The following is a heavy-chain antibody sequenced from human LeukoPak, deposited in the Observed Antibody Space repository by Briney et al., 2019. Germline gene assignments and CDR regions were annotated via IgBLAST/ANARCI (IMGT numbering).Heavy chain of an antibody. CDR2: ISSSGSTI. Sequence: GGSLRLSCAASGFTFSSYEMNWVRKAPGKGLEWVSYISSSGSTIYYADSVKGRFTISRDNAKNSLYLQMNSLRAEDTAVYYCARERRKQDFDYWGQGTLVTVSS. D-gene: IGHD1-14*01. V-gene: IGHV3-48*03. CDR3: ARERRKQDFDY. CDR1: GFTFSSYE. J-gene: IGHJ4*02.